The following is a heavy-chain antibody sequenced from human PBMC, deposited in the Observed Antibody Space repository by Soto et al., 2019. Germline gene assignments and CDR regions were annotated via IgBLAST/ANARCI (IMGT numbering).Heavy chain of an antibody. CDR2: IWYDGSNK. CDR1: GFTFSSYG. Sequence: PGGSLRLSGAASGFTFSSYGMHWGRQAPGKGLEWVAVIWYDGSNKYYADSVKGRFTISRDNSKNTLYLQMNRLRAEVTPVHSCARAGDFCSGYRLGIGYWRQGTLVTASS. V-gene: IGHV3-33*01. CDR3: ARAGDFCSGYRLGIGY. J-gene: IGHJ4*02. D-gene: IGHD3-3*01.